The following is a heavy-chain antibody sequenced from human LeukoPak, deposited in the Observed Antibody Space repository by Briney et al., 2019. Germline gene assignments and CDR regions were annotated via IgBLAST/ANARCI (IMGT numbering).Heavy chain of an antibody. Sequence: ASVKVSCKVSGYTLTELSMHWLRQAPGKGLEWMGGFDPEDGETIYAQKFQGRVTMTEDTSTDTAYMELSSLRSEDTAVYYCATGEYCSSTSCYVRYYYYGMDVWGQGTTVTVSS. V-gene: IGHV1-24*01. CDR3: ATGEYCSSTSCYVRYYYYGMDV. J-gene: IGHJ6*02. CDR2: FDPEDGET. CDR1: GYTLTELS. D-gene: IGHD2-2*01.